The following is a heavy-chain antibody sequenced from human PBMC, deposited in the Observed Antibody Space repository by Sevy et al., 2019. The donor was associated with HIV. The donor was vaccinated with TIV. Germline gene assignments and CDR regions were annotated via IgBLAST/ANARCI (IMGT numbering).Heavy chain of an antibody. D-gene: IGHD1-1*01. V-gene: IGHV3-49*04. Sequence: GGSLRLSCTASGFTFGDYGLSWVRQAPGKGLEWIAFLKRKRDGGTLDHAATVKGRFTITRDDSKNIAYLQMNDLQTEDSALYYCTRWNGSQSIIDYWGRGALVTVSS. CDR1: GFTFGDYG. J-gene: IGHJ4*02. CDR3: TRWNGSQSIIDY. CDR2: LKRKRDGGTL.